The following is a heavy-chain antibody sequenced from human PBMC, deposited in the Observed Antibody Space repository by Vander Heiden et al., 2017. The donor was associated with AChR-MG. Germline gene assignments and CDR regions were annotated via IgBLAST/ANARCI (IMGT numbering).Heavy chain of an antibody. V-gene: IGHV3-21*01. Sequence: EVQLVESGGGLVKPGVSLRLSCAASGFTFSGYSMCWVRQTPGKGLEWVSSITSSSIYIYYADSVKGRFTISRDNAKTSLYLQMNSLTAEDTAVYYCARDGSGWSRDYWGQGTLVTVSS. CDR3: ARDGSGWSRDY. J-gene: IGHJ4*02. D-gene: IGHD6-19*01. CDR2: ITSSSIYI. CDR1: GFTFSGYS.